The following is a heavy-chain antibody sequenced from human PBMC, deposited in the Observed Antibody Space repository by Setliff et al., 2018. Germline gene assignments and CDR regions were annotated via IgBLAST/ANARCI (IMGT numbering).Heavy chain of an antibody. Sequence: SGGSLRLSCAASGFTFSSYSMNWVRQAPGKGLEWVSYISSSSSTIYYADSVKGRFTISRDNAKNSLYLQMNSLRAEDTAVYYCARDHNYAYDYWGQGTLVTVSS. J-gene: IGHJ4*02. CDR3: ARDHNYAYDY. CDR1: GFTFSSYS. CDR2: ISSSSSTI. D-gene: IGHD1-1*01. V-gene: IGHV3-48*04.